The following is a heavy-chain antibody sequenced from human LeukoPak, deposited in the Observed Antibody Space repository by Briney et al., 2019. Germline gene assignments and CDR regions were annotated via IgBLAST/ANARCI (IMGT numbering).Heavy chain of an antibody. CDR2: ISGRGGST. Sequence: GGSLRLSCAASGFSFISYAMSWVRQAPGKGLEWVSAISGRGGSTYYADSVKGRFTSSRDNSNNTLYLQMSSLRAEDTAVYYCARSATIADNYYMELWGKGTTVTVSS. J-gene: IGHJ6*03. V-gene: IGHV3-23*01. CDR3: ARSATIADNYYMEL. CDR1: GFSFISYA. D-gene: IGHD3-3*01.